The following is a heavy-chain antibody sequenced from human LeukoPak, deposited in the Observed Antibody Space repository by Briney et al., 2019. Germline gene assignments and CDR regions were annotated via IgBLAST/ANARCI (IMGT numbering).Heavy chain of an antibody. CDR2: ISVYNGNT. D-gene: IGHD6-13*01. V-gene: IGHV1-18*04. CDR1: GYSFTRYF. CDR3: ARGSSGWSFDY. Sequence: ASVKVSCKASGYSFTRYFIHWVRQAPGQGLEWMGWISVYNGNTNYAQKLQGRVTMTTDTSTSTAYMELRSLRSDDTALYYCARGSSGWSFDYWGQGTLVTVSS. J-gene: IGHJ4*02.